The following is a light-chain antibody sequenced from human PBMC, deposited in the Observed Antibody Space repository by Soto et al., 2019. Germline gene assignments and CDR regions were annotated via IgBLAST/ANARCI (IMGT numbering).Light chain of an antibody. Sequence: IQITQTPSTLSASVGGTVTITCRASRSIISWLAWYQQKPGIAPKLLIYKASTLQSGVPSRFSGSGYGTEFTLTISRLQPDDSATYYCQQYDVYSTFGQGTKVDIK. J-gene: IGKJ1*01. CDR2: KAS. V-gene: IGKV1-5*03. CDR1: RSIISW. CDR3: QQYDVYST.